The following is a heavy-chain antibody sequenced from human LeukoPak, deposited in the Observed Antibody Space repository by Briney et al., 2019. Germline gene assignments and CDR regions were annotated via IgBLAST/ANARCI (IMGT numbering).Heavy chain of an antibody. V-gene: IGHV1-24*01. CDR2: IDPESGER. CDR3: ADFGVVTNWFDP. CDR1: GYTFTEMS. J-gene: IGHJ5*02. D-gene: IGHD3-3*01. Sequence: ASVKVSCKVSGYTFTEMSIHWVRQTPGKGLEWLGGIDPESGERVYAQNFRGRVTMSEDTSTDTAYMEVSSLRPEDTAIYYCADFGVVTNWFDPWGQGTLVTVSS.